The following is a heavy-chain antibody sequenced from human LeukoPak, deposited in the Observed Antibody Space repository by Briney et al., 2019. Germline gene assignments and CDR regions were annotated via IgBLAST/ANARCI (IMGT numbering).Heavy chain of an antibody. CDR1: GDSISSYY. J-gene: IGHJ4*02. D-gene: IGHD4-17*01. CDR3: ARGGDYGDYVFHY. CDR2: IYHSGST. V-gene: IGHV4-34*01. Sequence: SETLSLTCTVSGDSISSYYCTWIRQPPGKGLEWIGEIYHSGSTNYNPSLKGRVTISVDTSKNQFSLKLYSVTAADTAVYYCARGGDYGDYVFHYWGQGTLVTVSS.